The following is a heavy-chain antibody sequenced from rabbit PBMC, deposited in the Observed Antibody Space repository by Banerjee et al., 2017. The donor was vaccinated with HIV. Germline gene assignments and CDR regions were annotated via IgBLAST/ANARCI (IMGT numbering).Heavy chain of an antibody. CDR2: INTSTGNT. D-gene: IGHD7-1*01. V-gene: IGHV1S45*01. CDR3: ARDAGGDGYSNDL. J-gene: IGHJ6*01. CDR1: GFSFSSGYW. Sequence: QQQLEEAGGDLVKPGASLTLTCTASGFSFSSGYWMCWVRQAPGKGLEWIACINTSTGNTVYASWAKGRFTISKTSSTTVTLQMTSLTAADTATYFCARDAGGDGYSNDLWGPGTLVTVS.